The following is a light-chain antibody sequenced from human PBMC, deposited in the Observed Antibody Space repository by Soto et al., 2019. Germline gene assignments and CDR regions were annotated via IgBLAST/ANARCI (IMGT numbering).Light chain of an antibody. CDR2: YDSDSQK. CDR3: MIWPSNEGV. J-gene: IGLJ3*02. Sequence: QLVLTQPPSSSAPLGESARLTCTLSSDINVGGYNIYWYQQKAGSPPRYLLYYDSDSQKDQGSGVPSRFSGSKDASANAGILLISGLQSEDEADYYCMIWPSNEGVFGGGTKLTVL. V-gene: IGLV5-37*01. CDR1: SDINVGGYN.